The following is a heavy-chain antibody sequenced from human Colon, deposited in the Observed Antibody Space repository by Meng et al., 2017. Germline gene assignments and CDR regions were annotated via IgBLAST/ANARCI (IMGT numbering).Heavy chain of an antibody. CDR3: GRDQGRQLINH. V-gene: IGHV4-4*02. D-gene: IGHD1-1*01. CDR2: VYHRGDT. CDR1: GDSISSDIW. Sequence: HVPLQESGPGLVKPSGTLSLTCTVSGDSISSDIWWSWVRQPPGKGLEWIGEVYHRGDTNYNPSLKSRVVISVDRSKNQFSLNLSSVTAADTAVYYCGRDQGRQLINHWGQGTLVTVSS. J-gene: IGHJ4*02.